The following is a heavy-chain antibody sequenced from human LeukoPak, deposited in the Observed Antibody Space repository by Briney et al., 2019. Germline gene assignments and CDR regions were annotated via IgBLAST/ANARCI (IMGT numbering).Heavy chain of an antibody. Sequence: SETLSLTCTVSGGSISSSSYYWGWIRQPPGKGLEWIGSIYYSGSTYYNPSLESRVTISVDTSKNQFSLKLSSVTAADTAVYYCARHMYYYYGMDVWGQGTTVTVSS. V-gene: IGHV4-39*01. J-gene: IGHJ6*02. CDR1: GGSISSSSYY. CDR2: IYYSGST. CDR3: ARHMYYYYGMDV.